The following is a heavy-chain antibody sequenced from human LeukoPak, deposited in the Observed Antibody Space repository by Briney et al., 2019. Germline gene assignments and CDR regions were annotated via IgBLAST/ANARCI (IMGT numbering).Heavy chain of an antibody. CDR1: GFTFSSYA. Sequence: GGSLRLSCAASGFTFSSYAMSWVRQAPGKGLEWVSAISGSGGSTNYADSVKGRFTISRDNSKNTLYLQMNSLRAEDTAVYYCAKSRVRELTRFDYWGQGTLVTVSS. J-gene: IGHJ4*02. V-gene: IGHV3-23*01. D-gene: IGHD1-7*01. CDR3: AKSRVRELTRFDY. CDR2: ISGSGGST.